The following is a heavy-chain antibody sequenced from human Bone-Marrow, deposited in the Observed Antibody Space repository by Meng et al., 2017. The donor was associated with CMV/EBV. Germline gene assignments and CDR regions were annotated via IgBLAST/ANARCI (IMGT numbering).Heavy chain of an antibody. Sequence: AAKISCKASAGTFSSYATSCLRQAPGQGLEWMGGIIPIFGTANYAQKFQGRVTITTDDSTSTAYMELSSMRSEDTAVNYCATGYCSGGSGYGYYYGMDVWGQGTTVTVYS. CDR1: AGTFSSYA. CDR3: ATGYCSGGSGYGYYYGMDV. V-gene: IGHV1-69*05. D-gene: IGHD2-15*01. J-gene: IGHJ6*02. CDR2: IIPIFGTA.